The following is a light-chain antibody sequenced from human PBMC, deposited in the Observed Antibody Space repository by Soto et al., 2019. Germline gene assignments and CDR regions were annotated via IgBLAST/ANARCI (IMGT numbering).Light chain of an antibody. CDR2: GAS. Sequence: EIVLTQSPGTLSLSPGERATLSCRASQSVSSSSLAWYQQKPGQAPRLLVYGASSRATGVPDRFSGSGSGTDFTLSISRPEPEDFAVYYCQQYGSSPITFGQGTRLEIK. CDR1: QSVSSSS. CDR3: QQYGSSPIT. J-gene: IGKJ5*01. V-gene: IGKV3-20*01.